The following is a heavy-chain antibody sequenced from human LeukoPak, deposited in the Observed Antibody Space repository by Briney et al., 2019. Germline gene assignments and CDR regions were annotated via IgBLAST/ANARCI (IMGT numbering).Heavy chain of an antibody. V-gene: IGHV1-2*06. CDR2: INPNSGGT. CDR3: ARDRVGGRAEYYFDY. CDR1: GYTFTSYY. J-gene: IGHJ4*02. D-gene: IGHD2-15*01. Sequence: ASVKVSCKASGYTFTSYYMHWVRQAPGQGLEWMGRINPNSGGTNYAQKFQGRVTMTRDTSISTAYMELSRLRSDDTAVYYCARDRVGGRAEYYFDYWGQGTLVTVSS.